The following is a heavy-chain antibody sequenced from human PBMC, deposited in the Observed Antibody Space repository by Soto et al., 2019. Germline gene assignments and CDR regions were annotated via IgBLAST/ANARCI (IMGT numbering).Heavy chain of an antibody. CDR2: IIPIFGTA. J-gene: IGHJ6*02. CDR3: ARGYYDSSGYYKTPVSHYYYNGMDV. V-gene: IGHV1-69*13. Sequence: SVKVSCKASGGTFSSYAISWVRQAPGQGLEWMGGIIPIFGTANYAQKFQGRVTITADESTSTAYMELSSLRSEDTAVYYCARGYYDSSGYYKTPVSHYYYNGMDVWGQGTTVTVSS. D-gene: IGHD3-22*01. CDR1: GGTFSSYA.